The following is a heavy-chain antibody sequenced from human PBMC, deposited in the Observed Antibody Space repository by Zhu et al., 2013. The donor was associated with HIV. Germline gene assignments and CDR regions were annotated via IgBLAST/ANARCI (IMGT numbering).Heavy chain of an antibody. V-gene: IGHV1-8*01. Sequence: QVQLVQSGAEVKKPGASVKVSCKTSGYSFTSYDMNWVRQATGQGLEWMGWLNPHSGHSGYAQKFQGRVTMTMNSSISTVYMELSSLRSDDTAVYYCARMDKGSCSAMACPDWFDPWGQGPWSPVSS. CDR3: ARMDKGSCSAMACPDWFDP. CDR2: LNPHSGHS. CDR1: GYSFTSYD. J-gene: IGHJ5*02. D-gene: IGHD2-15*01.